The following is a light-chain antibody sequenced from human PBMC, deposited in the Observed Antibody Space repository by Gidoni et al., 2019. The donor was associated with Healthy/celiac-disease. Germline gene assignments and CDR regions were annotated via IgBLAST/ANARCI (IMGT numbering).Light chain of an antibody. Sequence: QAALTQPASVAGSPGPSIPISCTGTSSDVGGYNYVSWYQQHPGKAPKLMIYDGRNRPSGVSNRFSGSTSGNTASLTISGLQAEDEADYYCSSYTSSSTPNWVFGGGTKLTVL. CDR2: DGR. V-gene: IGLV2-14*01. J-gene: IGLJ3*02. CDR1: SSDVGGYNY. CDR3: SSYTSSSTPNWV.